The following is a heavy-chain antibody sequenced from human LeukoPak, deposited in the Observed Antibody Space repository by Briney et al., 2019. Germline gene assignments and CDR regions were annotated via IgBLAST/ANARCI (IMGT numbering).Heavy chain of an antibody. CDR3: ARYSSSPEENFDY. J-gene: IGHJ4*02. CDR2: IYYSGST. V-gene: IGHV4-59*08. CDR1: GGSFSSYY. D-gene: IGHD6-13*01. Sequence: SETLSLTCTVSGGSFSSYYWSWIRQPPGKGLEWIGYIYYSGSTYYNPSLKSRVTISVDTSKNQFSLKLSSVTAADTAVYYCARYSSSPEENFDYWGQGTLVTVSS.